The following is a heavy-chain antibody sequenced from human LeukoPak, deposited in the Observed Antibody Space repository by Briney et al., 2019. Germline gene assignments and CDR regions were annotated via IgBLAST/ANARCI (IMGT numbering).Heavy chain of an antibody. CDR3: AREYCSGGSCYSSLDAFDI. D-gene: IGHD2-15*01. CDR1: GFTFSSYW. CDR2: IKQDGSEK. J-gene: IGHJ3*02. V-gene: IGHV3-7*01. Sequence: PGGSPRLSCAASGFTFSSYWMSWVRQAPGKGLEWVANIKQDGSEKYYVDSVKGRFTISRDNAKNSLYLQMNSLRAEDTAVYFCAREYCSGGSCYSSLDAFDIWGQGTMVTVSS.